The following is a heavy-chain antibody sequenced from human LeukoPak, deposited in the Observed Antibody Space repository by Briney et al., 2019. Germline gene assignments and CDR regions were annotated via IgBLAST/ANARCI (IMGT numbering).Heavy chain of an antibody. V-gene: IGHV4-59*12. Sequence: SETLSLSCTDSGGSISSYYCSWIPQPPGKGLGWIGYIYYSGSTNYNPSLKSRVTISVDTSKNQFTLKLSSVTAADTAVYYCARGAYSSIDYWGQGTLVTVSS. CDR2: IYYSGST. D-gene: IGHD6-13*01. J-gene: IGHJ4*02. CDR1: GGSISSYY. CDR3: ARGAYSSIDY.